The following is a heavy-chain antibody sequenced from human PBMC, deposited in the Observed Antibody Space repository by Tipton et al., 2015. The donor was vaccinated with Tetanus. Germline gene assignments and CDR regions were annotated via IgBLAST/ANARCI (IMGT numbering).Heavy chain of an antibody. J-gene: IGHJ6*02. Sequence: TLSLTCAVYGGSFSGYYWSWIRQPPGKGLEWIGEINHSGSTNYNPSLKSRVTISVDTSKNQFSLKLSSVTAADTAVYYCARGGMTTVPPGGGYSSYYYGMDVWGQGTTLPVSS. CDR3: ARGGMTTVPPGGGYSSYYYGMDV. V-gene: IGHV4-34*01. CDR2: INHSGST. D-gene: IGHD4-11*01. CDR1: GGSFSGYY.